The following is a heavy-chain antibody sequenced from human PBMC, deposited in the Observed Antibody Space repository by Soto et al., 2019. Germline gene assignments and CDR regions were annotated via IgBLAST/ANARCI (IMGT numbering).Heavy chain of an antibody. J-gene: IGHJ3*02. CDR3: AKDLWFGEFDAFDI. V-gene: IGHV3-9*01. CDR2: ISWNSGSI. CDR1: GFTFDDYA. D-gene: IGHD3-10*01. Sequence: EVQLVESGGGLVQPGRSLRLSCAASGFTFDDYAMHWVRQAPGKGLEWVSGISWNSGSIGYADSVKGRFTISRDNAKNSLYLQMNSLRAEDTALYYCAKDLWFGEFDAFDIWGQGTMVTVSS.